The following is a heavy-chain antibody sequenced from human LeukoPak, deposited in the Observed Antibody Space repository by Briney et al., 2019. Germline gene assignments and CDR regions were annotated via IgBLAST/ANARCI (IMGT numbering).Heavy chain of an antibody. Sequence: GGSLRLSCATSGFTFSSYAISWVRQAPGKGLEWVSGISASGAATYYADSVKGRFTISRDNSKNTLYLQLNSLRVNDTAVYYCVNGDTAMNWGQGTLVPVSS. CDR3: VNGDTAMN. J-gene: IGHJ4*02. V-gene: IGHV3-23*01. D-gene: IGHD5-18*01. CDR2: ISASGAAT. CDR1: GFTFSSYA.